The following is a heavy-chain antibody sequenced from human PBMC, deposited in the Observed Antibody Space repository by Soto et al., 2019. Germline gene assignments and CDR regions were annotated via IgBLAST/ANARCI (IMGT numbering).Heavy chain of an antibody. D-gene: IGHD3-3*01. J-gene: IGHJ5*02. CDR1: GYTFTGYY. CDR3: ARGGGNFGVVMHNGFDP. Sequence: QVQLVQSGAEVKKPGASVKVSCKASGYTFTGYYMHWVRQAPGQGLEWMGWINPNSGGTNYAQKFQGWVTMTRDTSISTAYMELSRLRSDDTAVYYCARGGGNFGVVMHNGFDPWGQGPLVTVSS. CDR2: INPNSGGT. V-gene: IGHV1-2*04.